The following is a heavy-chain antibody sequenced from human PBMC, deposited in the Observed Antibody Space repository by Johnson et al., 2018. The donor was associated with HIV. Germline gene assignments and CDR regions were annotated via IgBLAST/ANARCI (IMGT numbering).Heavy chain of an antibody. CDR3: ARVPSGTPSSI. Sequence: VQLVESGGGLIQPGGSLRLSCAASGFTVRSNYMSWVRQAPGKGLEWVSVIYSGGSTDYADPVKGRVPLSRDNSKNTTFRQMNSLRAEDTAVYYCARVPSGTPSSIWGQGTKVTVS. V-gene: IGHV3-53*01. CDR1: GFTVRSNY. CDR2: IYSGGST. J-gene: IGHJ3*02. D-gene: IGHD1-1*01.